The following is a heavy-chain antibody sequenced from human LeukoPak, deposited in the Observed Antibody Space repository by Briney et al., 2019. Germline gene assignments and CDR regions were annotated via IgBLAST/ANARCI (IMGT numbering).Heavy chain of an antibody. CDR3: ARGDFWSGDFTDAFDV. J-gene: IGHJ3*01. CDR1: GFTFSNYW. D-gene: IGHD3-3*01. CDR2: IKPDGSEN. V-gene: IGHV3-7*04. Sequence: GGSLRLSCAASGFTFSNYWMSWVRQAPGKGREWVANIKPDGSENYCVDSVKGRFSISRDNVRNALYLQMNSLRAGDTALYYCARGDFWSGDFTDAFDVWGQGTMVTVSS.